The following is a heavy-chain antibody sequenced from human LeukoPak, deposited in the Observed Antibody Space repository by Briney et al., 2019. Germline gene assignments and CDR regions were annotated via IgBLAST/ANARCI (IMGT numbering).Heavy chain of an antibody. V-gene: IGHV4-30-2*01. Sequence: SQTLSLTCAVSGGSISSGGYSWSWIRQPPGKGLEWIGYIYHSGSTYYNPSLKSRVTISVDRSKNQFSLKLSSVTAADTAVYYCASQYYDSSGYYYVRDYWGQGTLVTVSS. CDR1: GGSISSGGYS. CDR2: IYHSGST. D-gene: IGHD3-22*01. J-gene: IGHJ4*02. CDR3: ASQYYDSSGYYYVRDY.